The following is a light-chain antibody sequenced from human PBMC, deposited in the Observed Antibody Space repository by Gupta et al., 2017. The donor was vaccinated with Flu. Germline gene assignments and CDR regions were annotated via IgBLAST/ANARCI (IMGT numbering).Light chain of an antibody. CDR2: LGS. CDR3: MQALQTPLT. J-gene: IGKJ4*01. V-gene: IGKV2-28*01. CDR1: QSLLHSNGYNY. Sequence: IVMTHSRLPLPVTPGAPASIFCRSSQSLLHSNGYNYLDWYLQKPGQSPQLLIYLGSNRAAGVPDRFSGSGSGTDFTLKISRVEAEDVGVYYCMQALQTPLTFGGGTKVEIK.